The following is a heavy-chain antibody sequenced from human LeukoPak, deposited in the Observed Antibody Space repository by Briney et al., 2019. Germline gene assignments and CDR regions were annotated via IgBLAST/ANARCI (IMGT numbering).Heavy chain of an antibody. V-gene: IGHV3-23*01. CDR1: GFTFSSYA. CDR3: ARRSSGSPPYYFGY. J-gene: IGHJ4*02. CDR2: IGYSGGDI. Sequence: GGSLRLSCAASGFTFSSYAMTWVRQAPGKGLEWVSVIGYSGGDIQYADSVKGRFTISRDNAKNTLYLQMNSLRAEDTAVYYCARRSSGSPPYYFGYWGQGTLVTVSS. D-gene: IGHD1-26*01.